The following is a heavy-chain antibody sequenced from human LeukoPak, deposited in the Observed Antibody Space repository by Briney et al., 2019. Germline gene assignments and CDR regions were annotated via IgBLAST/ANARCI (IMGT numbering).Heavy chain of an antibody. J-gene: IGHJ4*02. CDR3: ARVGRGDTLDY. CDR2: IIPILGIA. D-gene: IGHD2-21*02. V-gene: IGHV1-69*02. CDR1: GGTFSSYT. Sequence: GASLTLSCKASGGTFSSYTMSWVRQPPGQGLEWMGTIIPILGIANYAQKFQGRVTITADKSTSTAYMELSSLRSEDTAVYYCARVGRGDTLDYWGQGTLVTVSS.